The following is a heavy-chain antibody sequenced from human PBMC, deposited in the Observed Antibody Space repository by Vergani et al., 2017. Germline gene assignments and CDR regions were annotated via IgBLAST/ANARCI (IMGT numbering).Heavy chain of an antibody. CDR3: AKDPGSSGWYERGAFDI. Sequence: QVQLVESGGGLVQPGRSLRLSCTASGFTFSNYGIHWVRQAPGKGLAWVAFIRSDENNKYYADSVKGRFSISRDNSKNTLYLQMNSLRPEDTAVYYCAKDPGSSGWYERGAFDIWGQGTMVTVSS. J-gene: IGHJ3*02. CDR2: IRSDENNK. D-gene: IGHD6-19*01. V-gene: IGHV3-30*02. CDR1: GFTFSNYG.